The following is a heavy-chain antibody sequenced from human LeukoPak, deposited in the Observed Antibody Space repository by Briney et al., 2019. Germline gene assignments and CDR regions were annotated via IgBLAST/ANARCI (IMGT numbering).Heavy chain of an antibody. Sequence: GGSLRLSCAASGFTFDDYGLSWVRQAPGKGLEWVSTINWNGGSTGYADSVKGRSTISRDNAKNSLYLQMNSLRAEDTALYYCARVSDISVAAYFDYWGQGTLVTVSS. CDR3: ARVSDISVAAYFDY. CDR2: INWNGGST. V-gene: IGHV3-20*04. J-gene: IGHJ4*02. CDR1: GFTFDDYG. D-gene: IGHD6-19*01.